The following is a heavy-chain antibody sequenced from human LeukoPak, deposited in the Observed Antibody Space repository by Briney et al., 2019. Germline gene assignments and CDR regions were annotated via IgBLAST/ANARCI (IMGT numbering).Heavy chain of an antibody. CDR2: ISPDGSST. J-gene: IGHJ4*02. Sequence: PGGSLRLSCVASGFAFSDYGMDWVRQAPGKGLEWVAVISPDGSSTYYADSVKGRFTISRDNSKNTLYLQMNSLRADDTAVYYCARDLLLGSTSRSYLYWGQGTLVTVSS. D-gene: IGHD2-2*01. V-gene: IGHV3-30*03. CDR3: ARDLLLGSTSRSYLY. CDR1: GFAFSDYG.